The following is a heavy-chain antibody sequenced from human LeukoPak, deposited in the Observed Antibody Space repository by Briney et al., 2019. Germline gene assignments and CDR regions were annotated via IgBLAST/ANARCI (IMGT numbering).Heavy chain of an antibody. D-gene: IGHD3-16*01. CDR3: ATSMLGGRPGGWYFDY. V-gene: IGHV1-69*05. CDR1: GGTFSSFG. CDR2: SIPIFYTA. Sequence: GASVKVSCKASGGTFSSFGISWVRQAPGQGLEWMGGSIPIFYTANYAQKFQGRVKITTDESTRTAYMEVNSLTSEDTAVYYCATSMLGGRPGGWYFDYWGQGTLVTVSS. J-gene: IGHJ4*02.